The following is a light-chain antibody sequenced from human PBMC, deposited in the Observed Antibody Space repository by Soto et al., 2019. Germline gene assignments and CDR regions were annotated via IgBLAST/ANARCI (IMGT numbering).Light chain of an antibody. Sequence: EIVMTQSPATLSLSPGQRATLSCRASQSVSSKLAWYQQRPGQAPRLLIYSASTRATGIPARFSGSGSGTEFTLTISSLQSEDFAVYYCHQHNNWWTFGQGTKVEIK. CDR1: QSVSSK. J-gene: IGKJ1*01. CDR3: HQHNNWWT. V-gene: IGKV3-15*01. CDR2: SAS.